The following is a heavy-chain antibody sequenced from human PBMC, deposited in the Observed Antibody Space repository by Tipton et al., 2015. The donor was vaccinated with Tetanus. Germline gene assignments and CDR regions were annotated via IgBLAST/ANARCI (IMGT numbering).Heavy chain of an antibody. CDR3: AGQGGLVGIYFEC. D-gene: IGHD2-21*01. V-gene: IGHV4-39*01. CDR2: FYYGGRS. Sequence: TLSLTCSVSGDTIATRSPYWGWIRQPPGKGLEWIATFYYGGRSYYNPSLESRVTISADTSKNHLSLKLTSVTVADTAVYYCAGQGGLVGIYFECWGQGALVTVSS. CDR1: GDTIATRSPY. J-gene: IGHJ4*02.